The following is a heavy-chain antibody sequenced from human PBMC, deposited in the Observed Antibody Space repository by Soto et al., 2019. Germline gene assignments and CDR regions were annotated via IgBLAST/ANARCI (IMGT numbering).Heavy chain of an antibody. D-gene: IGHD2-15*01. J-gene: IGHJ6*02. CDR2: IIPIFGTA. V-gene: IGHV1-69*06. CDR3: ARPYCSGGSCYPISFYYYGMDV. CDR1: GGTFSSYA. Sequence: ASVKVSCKASGGTFSSYAISWVRQAPGQGLEWMGGIIPIFGTANYAQKFQGRVTITADKSTSTAYMELSSLRSEDTAVYYCARPYCSGGSCYPISFYYYGMDVWGQGTTVTVSS.